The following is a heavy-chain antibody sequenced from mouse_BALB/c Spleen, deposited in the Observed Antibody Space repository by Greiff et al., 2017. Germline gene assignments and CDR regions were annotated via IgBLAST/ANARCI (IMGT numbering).Heavy chain of an antibody. Sequence: QVQLQQSGAELVRPGTSVKVSCKASGYAFTNYLIEWVKQRPGQGLEWIGVINPGSGGTNYNEKFKGKATLTADKSSSTAYMQLSSLTSDDSAVYFCARGFPMDYWGQGTSVTVSS. J-gene: IGHJ4*01. V-gene: IGHV1-54*01. CDR3: ARGFPMDY. CDR1: GYAFTNYL. CDR2: INPGSGGT.